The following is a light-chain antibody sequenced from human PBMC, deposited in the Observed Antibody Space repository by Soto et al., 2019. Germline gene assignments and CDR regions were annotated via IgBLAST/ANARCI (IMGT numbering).Light chain of an antibody. CDR2: GAS. Sequence: EIAMTQSAATLSVSPGERATVSCRASQSISSNLAWCQQKPGQAPRLLIYGASTRANGIPDRFSGSGSGTDFTLTISRLEPEDFAVYYCQQYDNLPLTFGGGTKVDIK. CDR3: QQYDNLPLT. V-gene: IGKV3D-15*01. CDR1: QSISSN. J-gene: IGKJ4*01.